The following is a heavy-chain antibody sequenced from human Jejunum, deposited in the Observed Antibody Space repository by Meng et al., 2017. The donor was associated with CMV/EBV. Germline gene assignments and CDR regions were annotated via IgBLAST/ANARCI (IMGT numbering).Heavy chain of an antibody. Sequence: GFTFNTYALHVIRQAPGKGLEWVAVISYEGSNRYYVESVQGRFTISRDNSNSTLYLQMNSLRTEDTAMYYCARDLIPWASGTPDHWGQGTLVTVSS. V-gene: IGHV3-30*04. D-gene: IGHD3-10*01. CDR2: ISYEGSNR. CDR1: GFTFNTYA. CDR3: ARDLIPWASGTPDH. J-gene: IGHJ5*02.